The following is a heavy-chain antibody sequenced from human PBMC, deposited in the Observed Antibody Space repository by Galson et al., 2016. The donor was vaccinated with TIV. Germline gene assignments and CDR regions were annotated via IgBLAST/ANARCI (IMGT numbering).Heavy chain of an antibody. CDR3: ASDRNTALDTYHQYYGMDV. J-gene: IGHJ6*04. CDR2: IIPLFGTI. CDR1: GGTFSTYV. Sequence: SVKVSCKASGGTFSTYVFNWVRLAPGQGLEWMGGIIPLFGTINYAQKFKGRVTITADESSTTVYMELNSLRSGDTAVYYCASDRNTALDTYHQYYGMDVWGKGTTVTVSS. V-gene: IGHV1-69*13. D-gene: IGHD5-18*01.